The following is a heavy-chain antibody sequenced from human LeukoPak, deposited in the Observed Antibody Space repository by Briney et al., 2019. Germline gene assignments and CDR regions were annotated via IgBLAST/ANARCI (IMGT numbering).Heavy chain of an antibody. D-gene: IGHD3-22*01. CDR2: ISSSGSII. J-gene: IGHJ4*02. CDR3: ARVAPGYYDSSGYSWFGY. CDR1: GFTFSDYY. V-gene: IGHV3-11*01. Sequence: GGSLRLSCAASGFTFSDYYMSWIRQAPGKGLEWVSYISSSGSIIYYADSVKGRFTISRDNAKNSLYLQMNSLRAEDTAVYYCARVAPGYYDSSGYSWFGYWGQGTLVTVSS.